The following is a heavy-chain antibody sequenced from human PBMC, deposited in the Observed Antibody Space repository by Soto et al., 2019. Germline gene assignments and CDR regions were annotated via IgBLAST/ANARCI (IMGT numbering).Heavy chain of an antibody. J-gene: IGHJ4*02. CDR1: GGSVVSGAYC. Sequence: SLSLTCPVSGGSVVSGAYCWTRVREPPGVGLEWIVSVSSYIEAKYYNPSLKSRLTISLGTTMNQFTLKLTAVTAAYTAVYYCAIGYYESSYYFVGSPIFDYWGQGSLVTVS. CDR3: AIGYYESSYYFVGSPIFDY. CDR2: VSSYIEAK. D-gene: IGHD3-22*01. V-gene: IGHV4-30-4*01.